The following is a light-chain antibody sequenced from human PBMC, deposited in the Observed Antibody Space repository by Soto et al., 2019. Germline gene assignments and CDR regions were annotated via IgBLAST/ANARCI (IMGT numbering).Light chain of an antibody. Sequence: AIQMTQSPSSLSTSVGDRVTITCRASQGIRNDLGWYQQKPGKAPKLLIYAASSLQSGVPSRFSGSGYGTDFTLTISSLQPEDFATYYCLQDYSYHLTFGGGTKVDI. V-gene: IGKV1-6*01. CDR3: LQDYSYHLT. J-gene: IGKJ4*01. CDR2: AAS. CDR1: QGIRND.